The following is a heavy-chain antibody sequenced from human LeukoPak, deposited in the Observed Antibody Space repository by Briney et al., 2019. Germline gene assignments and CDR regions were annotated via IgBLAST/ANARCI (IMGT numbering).Heavy chain of an antibody. Sequence: GGSLRLSCAASGFTFDDYGMSWVRQAPGKGLEWVSGINWDGGRTGYAESVKGRFTISRDNAKNSLYLQMNTLRAEDTALYYCARAVSNSGWYGSVDYWGQGTLVTVSS. CDR1: GFTFDDYG. CDR3: ARAVSNSGWYGSVDY. V-gene: IGHV3-20*04. CDR2: INWDGGRT. D-gene: IGHD6-19*01. J-gene: IGHJ4*02.